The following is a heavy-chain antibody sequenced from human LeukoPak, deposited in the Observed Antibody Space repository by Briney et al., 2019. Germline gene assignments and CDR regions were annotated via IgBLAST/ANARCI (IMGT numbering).Heavy chain of an antibody. J-gene: IGHJ5*02. Sequence: SVKVSCKASGGTFSSYAISWVRQAPGQGLEWMGGIIPIFGTANYAQKFQGRVTITADESTSTAYMELSSLRSEDAAVYYCARLRYCSSTSCSTPTGNWFDPWGQGTLVTVSS. CDR2: IIPIFGTA. D-gene: IGHD2-2*01. CDR1: GGTFSSYA. CDR3: ARLRYCSSTSCSTPTGNWFDP. V-gene: IGHV1-69*13.